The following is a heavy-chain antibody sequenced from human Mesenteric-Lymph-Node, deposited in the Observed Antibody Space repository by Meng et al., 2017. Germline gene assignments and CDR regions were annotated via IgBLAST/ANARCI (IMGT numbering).Heavy chain of an antibody. CDR3: ASRTYYDIGTGPWVGCYYGMDV. D-gene: IGHD3/OR15-3a*01. V-gene: IGHV1-69*13. CDR2: VIPIFGTA. Sequence: SLKVSCKASGGTFSSYAISWVRQAPGQGLEWMGGVIPIFGTANYTQKFQGRVTITADESTSTAYMELSSLRTEDTAVYYWASRTYYDIGTGPWVGCYYGMDVWGQGTTVTVSS. J-gene: IGHJ6*02. CDR1: GGTFSSYA.